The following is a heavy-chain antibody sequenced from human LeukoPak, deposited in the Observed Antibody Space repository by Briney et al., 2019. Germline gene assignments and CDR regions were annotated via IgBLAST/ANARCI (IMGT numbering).Heavy chain of an antibody. J-gene: IGHJ4*02. Sequence: TGGSLRLSCAASGFTFSNYWMSWVRQAPGKGLEWVANIKQDGSEKYYMDSVKGRFTISRDNAKKSLFLQMNSLTAEDTALYYCVRSLERFGTRDYWGQGTLVTVSS. CDR3: VRSLERFGTRDY. D-gene: IGHD3-10*01. CDR2: IKQDGSEK. CDR1: GFTFSNYW. V-gene: IGHV3-7*01.